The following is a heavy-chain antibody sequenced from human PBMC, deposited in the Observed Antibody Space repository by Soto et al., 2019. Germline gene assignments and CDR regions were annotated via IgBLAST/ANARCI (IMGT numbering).Heavy chain of an antibody. V-gene: IGHV3-23*01. CDR1: GFTFSDYA. CDR2: IGGADITA. CDR3: AKGDPNWKQVSRYFDL. Sequence: EVQLLESGGGLVQPGGSLRLSCAASGFTFSDYAMSWVRQAPGKGLEWVSGIGGADITAYYADSVKGRFTISRDNSKSTLYLEMSSLKGEDTAVYNCAKGDPNWKQVSRYFDLWGRGTLVTVSS. J-gene: IGHJ2*01. D-gene: IGHD1-1*01.